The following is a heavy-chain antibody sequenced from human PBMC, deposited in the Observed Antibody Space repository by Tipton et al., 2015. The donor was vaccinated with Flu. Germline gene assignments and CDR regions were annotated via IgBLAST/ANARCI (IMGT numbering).Heavy chain of an antibody. CDR1: GGSISSYY. V-gene: IGHV4-4*07. Sequence: TLSLTCTVSGGSISSYYWSWIRQPAGKGLEWIGRIYTSGSTNYNPSLKSRVTMSVDTSKNQFSLKLSSVTAADTAVYYCATEYRGGGNRYYFDYWGQGTLVTVSS. D-gene: IGHD4-23*01. CDR3: ATEYRGGGNRYYFDY. J-gene: IGHJ4*02. CDR2: IYTSGST.